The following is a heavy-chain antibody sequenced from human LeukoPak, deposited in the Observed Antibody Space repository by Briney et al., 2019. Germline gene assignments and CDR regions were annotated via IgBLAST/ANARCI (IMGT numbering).Heavy chain of an antibody. CDR2: IGISGTYI. V-gene: IGHV3-21*01. CDR3: ARDLSATARAYDY. J-gene: IGHJ4*01. D-gene: IGHD1-26*01. CDR1: GFIVSDYN. Sequence: GGSLRLSCAASGFIVSDYNMNWVRQAPGKGLEWVSFIGISGTYITYADSVKGRFTISRDNAKNSLYLQMNSLRAEDTAVYYCARDLSATARAYDYWGQGTLVTVSS.